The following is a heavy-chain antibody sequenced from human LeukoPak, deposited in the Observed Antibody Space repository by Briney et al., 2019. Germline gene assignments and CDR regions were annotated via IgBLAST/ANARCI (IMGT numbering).Heavy chain of an antibody. CDR1: GYIFTSYW. CDR3: ARRTPCSGGSCYSDY. CDR2: IYPGDSDT. J-gene: IGHJ4*02. D-gene: IGHD2-15*01. Sequence: GESLKISCKGSGYIFTSYWIGWVRPMPGKGLEWMGIIYPGDSDTRYSPSFQGQVTISADKSISTAYLQWSSLKASDTAIYYCARRTPCSGGSCYSDYWGQGTLVTVSS. V-gene: IGHV5-51*01.